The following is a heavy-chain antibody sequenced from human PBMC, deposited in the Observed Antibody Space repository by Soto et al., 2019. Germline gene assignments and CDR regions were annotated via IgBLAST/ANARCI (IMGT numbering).Heavy chain of an antibody. D-gene: IGHD2-21*02. J-gene: IGHJ5*02. CDR1: GGSISRRNW. CDR2: IFHSGGT. CDR3: ASSMTEQKWFDP. V-gene: IGHV4-4*02. Sequence: QVQLQESCPGLVQPSGTLSLTCAVSGGSISRRNWWSRVREPSVQGLEWFGEIFHSGGTNYTPALKSRVTIPVDKSKNQFSLKLSSVTAADTAVYYGASSMTEQKWFDPWFEGTLVTVSS.